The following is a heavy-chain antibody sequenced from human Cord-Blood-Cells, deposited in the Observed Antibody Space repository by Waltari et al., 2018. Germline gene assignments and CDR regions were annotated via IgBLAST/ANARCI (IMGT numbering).Heavy chain of an antibody. CDR1: GFTFRSYA. V-gene: IGHV3-30-3*01. CDR3: ASGGRRGDFDY. Sequence: QVPLVASGGGVVQPGGSLRLSCAASGFTFRSYAMHGVRQAPGKGLEWVAVISYDGSNKYYADSVKGRFTISRDNSKNTLYLQMNSLRAEDTAVYYCASGGRRGDFDYWGQGTLVTVSS. D-gene: IGHD3-10*01. CDR2: ISYDGSNK. J-gene: IGHJ4*02.